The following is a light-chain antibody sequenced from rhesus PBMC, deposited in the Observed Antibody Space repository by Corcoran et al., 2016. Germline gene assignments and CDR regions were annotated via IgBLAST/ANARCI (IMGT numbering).Light chain of an antibody. CDR1: EKVNNN. CDR2: KAS. J-gene: IGKJ4*01. V-gene: IGKV1-74*01. Sequence: DIQMTQSPSSLSASVGDRVTITCRASEKVNNNFNWYQQKPGKPPKLLIYKASTLQSGVQSRFSGSGSETDYTFTISSLQPRDVATYCCHLGYGTPLAFGGGTKVELK. CDR3: HLGYGTPLA.